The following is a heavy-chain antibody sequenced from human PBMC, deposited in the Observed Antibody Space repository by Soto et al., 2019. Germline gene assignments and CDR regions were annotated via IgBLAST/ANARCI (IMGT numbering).Heavy chain of an antibody. Sequence: SETLSLTCTVSGGFIGSYHWSWVRQPPGKGLEWIASVYYTGTTNYNPSLGSRVTISIDAPENQISLKLTSVTAADTAFYYCARDTVLAGMFDLWGQGTLVTVSS. J-gene: IGHJ5*02. CDR1: GGFIGSYH. V-gene: IGHV4-59*01. CDR2: VYYTGTT. CDR3: ARDTVLAGMFDL. D-gene: IGHD4-17*01.